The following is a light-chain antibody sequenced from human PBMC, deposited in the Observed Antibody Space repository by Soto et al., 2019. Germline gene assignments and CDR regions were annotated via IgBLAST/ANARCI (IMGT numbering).Light chain of an antibody. CDR3: QKYNNCPRT. J-gene: IGKJ1*01. CDR2: AAS. V-gene: IGKV3-15*01. CDR1: QSVSSY. Sequence: DILMTQSPSTLSVSVGERATISCRASQSVSSYLAWYQQKPGKAPRLLIYAASTLATGIPARFSGSGSGTDFTLTISSLQSEDVAVYYCQKYNNCPRTFGQGTKVEIK.